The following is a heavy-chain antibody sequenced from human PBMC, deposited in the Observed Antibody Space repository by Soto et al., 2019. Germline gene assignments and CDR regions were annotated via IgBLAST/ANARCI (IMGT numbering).Heavy chain of an antibody. Sequence: QLQLQESGPGLVKPSETLSLTCTVSGDSISSNNYYWGWIRQPPGKGLEWIGGINYSGNTYYNPSIKSRFTDSLDTSTNQCPLKHTSVPFAHTAVYFCARHPAYCISTRRYGYYTMDVWAQGTTVTVSS. D-gene: IGHD2-2*01. J-gene: IGHJ6*02. CDR2: INYSGNT. V-gene: IGHV4-39*01. CDR1: GDSISSNNYY. CDR3: ARHPAYCISTRRYGYYTMDV.